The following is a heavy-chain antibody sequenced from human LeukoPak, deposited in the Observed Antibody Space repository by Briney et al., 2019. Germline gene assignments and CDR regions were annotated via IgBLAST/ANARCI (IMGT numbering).Heavy chain of an antibody. CDR1: GYTFTGYY. CDR2: INPNSGGT. CDR3: ARDAPLYSYGYLGNT. J-gene: IGHJ5*02. D-gene: IGHD5-18*01. Sequence: ASVKVSCTAPGYTFTGYYMHRVRQAPGQGLEWMGWINPNSGGTNYAQKFQGRVTMTRDTSISTAYMELSRLRSDDTAVYYCARDAPLYSYGYLGNTWGQGTLVTVSS. V-gene: IGHV1-2*02.